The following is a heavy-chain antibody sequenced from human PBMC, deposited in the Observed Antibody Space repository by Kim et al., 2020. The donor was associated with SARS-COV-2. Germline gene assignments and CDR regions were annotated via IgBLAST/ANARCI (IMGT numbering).Heavy chain of an antibody. CDR1: GFTFSSYE. J-gene: IGHJ2*01. CDR3: ARGADIVVVVAATRSYWYFDL. CDR2: ISSSGSTI. V-gene: IGHV3-48*03. Sequence: GGSLRLSCAASGFTFSSYEMNWVRQAPGKGLEWVSYISSSGSTIYYADSVKGRFTISRDNAKNSLYLQMNSLRAEDTAVYYCARGADIVVVVAATRSYWYFDLWGRGTLVTVSS. D-gene: IGHD2-15*01.